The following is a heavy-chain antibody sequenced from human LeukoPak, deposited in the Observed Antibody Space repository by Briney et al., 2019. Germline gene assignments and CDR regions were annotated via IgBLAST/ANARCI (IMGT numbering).Heavy chain of an antibody. CDR1: GGSISSSSYY. V-gene: IGHV4-39*01. Sequence: SETLSHTCTVSGGSISSSSYYWGWIRQPPGQGLGWIGSIYYSGSTYYNLSLKSRVTISVDTSKNQFSLKLSSVTAADTAVYYCARRSGVVVPAAFDYWGQGILVTVSS. J-gene: IGHJ4*02. CDR3: ARRSGVVVPAAFDY. CDR2: IYYSGST. D-gene: IGHD2-2*01.